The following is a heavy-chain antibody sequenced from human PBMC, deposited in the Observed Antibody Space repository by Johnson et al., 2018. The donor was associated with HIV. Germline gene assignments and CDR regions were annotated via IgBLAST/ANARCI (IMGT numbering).Heavy chain of an antibody. CDR1: GFSFRIYS. J-gene: IGHJ3*01. V-gene: IGHV3-7*05. CDR2: INQDGSEM. D-gene: IGHD2-15*01. CDR3: ARAAGVNVVVEDFDL. Sequence: VHLVESGGGLVQPGGSLRLSCAASGFSFRIYSLTWVRQAPGKGLEWVANINQDGSEMYYVDCVKGRFPISRDNANNSLYVKMDSLRAEDTAVYYCARAAGVNVVVEDFDLWGQVTMVTVSS.